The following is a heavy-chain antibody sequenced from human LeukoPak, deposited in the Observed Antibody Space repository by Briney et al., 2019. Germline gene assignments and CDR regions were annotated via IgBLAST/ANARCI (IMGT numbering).Heavy chain of an antibody. J-gene: IGHJ6*02. CDR2: IWYDGSNK. CDR1: GFTFSSYG. V-gene: IGHV3-33*01. Sequence: GGSLRLSCAASGFTFSSYGMHWGRQAPGKGLEWVAVIWYDGSNKYYADSVKGRFTISRDNSKNTLSLQTNSLRAEDTAVYYCAREGTVTTRYYYYYGMDVWGQGTTVTVSS. CDR3: AREGTVTTRYYYYYGMDV. D-gene: IGHD4-17*01.